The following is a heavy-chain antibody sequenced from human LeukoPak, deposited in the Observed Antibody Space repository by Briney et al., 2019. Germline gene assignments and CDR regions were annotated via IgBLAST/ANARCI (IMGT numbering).Heavy chain of an antibody. CDR2: IWYDGSNT. V-gene: IGHV3-33*01. CDR3: ARAAEISALDN. D-gene: IGHD6-13*01. CDR1: GFTFSSYG. Sequence: GGSLRLSCAASGFTFSSYGMLWVRQAPGKGLECVAVIWYDGSNTYYADSVKGRFTISRDNSKKSLFLQMDSLRGEDTAVYYCARAAEISALDNWGQGTLVTVSS. J-gene: IGHJ4*02.